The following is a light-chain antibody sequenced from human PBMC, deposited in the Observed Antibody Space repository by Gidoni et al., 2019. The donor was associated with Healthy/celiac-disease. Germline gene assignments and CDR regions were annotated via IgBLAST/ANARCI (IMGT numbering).Light chain of an antibody. CDR1: QSVSSY. J-gene: IGKJ5*01. CDR3: QQRSNWPPIT. CDR2: DAS. Sequence: EIVLTQSPATLSSSPGERATLSCRASQSVSSYLAWYQQKPGQAPRLLIYDASNRATGIPARFSGSGSGTDFTLTISSLEPEDFAVYYCQQRSNWPPITFGQXTRLEIK. V-gene: IGKV3-11*01.